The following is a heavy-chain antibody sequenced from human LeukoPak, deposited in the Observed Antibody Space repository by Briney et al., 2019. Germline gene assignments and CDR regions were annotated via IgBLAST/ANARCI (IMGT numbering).Heavy chain of an antibody. D-gene: IGHD4-17*01. CDR3: SRLYGDYGWFDP. Sequence: PSETLSLTCAVSGDSISGTNWWSWVRQSPGQGLEWIGEMYHTGSSNYNPSLKSRVTISVDKSKNQFSLRLRSVTAADTAVYYCSRLYGDYGWFDPWGQGTLVTVSS. CDR1: GDSISGTNW. V-gene: IGHV4-4*02. J-gene: IGHJ5*02. CDR2: MYHTGSS.